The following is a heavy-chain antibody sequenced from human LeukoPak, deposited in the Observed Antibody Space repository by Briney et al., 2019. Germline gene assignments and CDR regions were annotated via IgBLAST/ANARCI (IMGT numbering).Heavy chain of an antibody. J-gene: IGHJ4*02. CDR2: INHSGST. CDR3: ARDYSRLTFGY. D-gene: IGHD6-13*01. Sequence: SETLSLTCAVYGGPFSGYYWSWIRQPPGRGLEWIGEINHSGSTNYNPSLKSRVTISVDTSKNQFSLKLSSVTAADTAVYYCARDYSRLTFGYWGQGTLVTVSS. V-gene: IGHV4-34*01. CDR1: GGPFSGYY.